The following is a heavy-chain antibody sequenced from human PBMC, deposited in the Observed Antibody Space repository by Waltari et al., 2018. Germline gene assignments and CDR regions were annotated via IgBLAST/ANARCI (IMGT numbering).Heavy chain of an antibody. CDR2: ISGTGRST. J-gene: IGHJ4*02. Sequence: GLEWVAAISGTGRSTKYTDSVQGRFTISGDSSRTTFYLQMNSLRAEDMALYYCATRNKSCSTGTCSALWEAPFDFWGQGTLVTVS. CDR3: ATRNKSCSTGTCSALWEAPFDF. D-gene: IGHD2-2*01. V-gene: IGHV3-23*01.